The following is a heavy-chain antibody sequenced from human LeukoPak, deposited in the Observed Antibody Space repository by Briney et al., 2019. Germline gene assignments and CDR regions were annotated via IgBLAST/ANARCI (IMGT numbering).Heavy chain of an antibody. D-gene: IGHD6-19*01. J-gene: IGHJ4*02. V-gene: IGHV3-49*04. CDR1: GFTFCDYA. Sequence: GGSLRLSCTASGFTFCDYAMSWVRQAPGKGLEWVGFIRSKGYGGTTEYAACVKGTFTISRDDSKSIAYLQMNSLKTEDTAVYYCTRSSGWYNPIDYWGQGTLVTASS. CDR3: TRSSGWYNPIDY. CDR2: IRSKGYGGTT.